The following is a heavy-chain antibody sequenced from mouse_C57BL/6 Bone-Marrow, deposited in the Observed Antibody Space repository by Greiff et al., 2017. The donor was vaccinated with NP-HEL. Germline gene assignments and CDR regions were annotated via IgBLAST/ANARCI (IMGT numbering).Heavy chain of an antibody. CDR1: GYAFSSSW. D-gene: IGHD2-3*01. CDR3: ARRPDGYPDY. V-gene: IGHV1-82*01. J-gene: IGHJ2*01. CDR2: IYPGDGDT. Sequence: QVQLQQSGPELVKPGASVKISCKASGYAFSSSWMNWVKQRPGKGLEWIGRIYPGDGDTNYNGKFKGKATLTADESSSTAYMQLSSLTSEDSAVYFCARRPDGYPDYWGQGTTLTVSS.